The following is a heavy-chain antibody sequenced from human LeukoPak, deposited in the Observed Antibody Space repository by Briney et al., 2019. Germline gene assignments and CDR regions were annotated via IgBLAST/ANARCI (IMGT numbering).Heavy chain of an antibody. V-gene: IGHV3-33*01. J-gene: IGHJ4*02. CDR3: KRVRTYDILTGYSDY. D-gene: IGHD3-9*01. CDR1: GFTFSNSA. Sequence: GRSLRLSCAATGFTFSNSAMHWVRQAPGKGLEWVTVIWNDGSNKYYADSVKGRLTISRDNSKSTLYLQMNSLRADDTAVFYFKRVRTYDILTGYSDYWGQGTLVTVSS. CDR2: IWNDGSNK.